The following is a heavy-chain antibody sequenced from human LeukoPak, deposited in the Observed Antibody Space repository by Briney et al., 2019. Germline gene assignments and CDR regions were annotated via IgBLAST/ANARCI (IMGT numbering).Heavy chain of an antibody. J-gene: IGHJ4*02. D-gene: IGHD3-3*01. Sequence: GGSLRLSCAASGFAVSSNYMSWVRQAPGKGLEWVSIIFSGGKTFYADSVKGQFTISRDIFKNTLHLQMNSLRPEDTALYYCVKAGDFWSSSFDYWGQGTQVTVSS. CDR3: VKAGDFWSSSFDY. CDR1: GFAVSSNY. V-gene: IGHV3-66*02. CDR2: IFSGGKT.